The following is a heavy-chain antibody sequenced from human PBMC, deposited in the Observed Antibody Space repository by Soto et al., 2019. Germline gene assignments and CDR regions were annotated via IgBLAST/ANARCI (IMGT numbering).Heavy chain of an antibody. D-gene: IGHD6-19*01. CDR2: INHSGST. CDR1: GGSFSGYY. J-gene: IGHJ5*02. CDR3: ARAIAVAVNWFDP. V-gene: IGHV4-34*01. Sequence: SETLSLTCAVYGGSFSGYYWTWIRQPPGTGLEWIGEINHSGSTNYNPSLKSRVTISVDKSKNQFSLKLSSVTAADTAVYYCARAIAVAVNWFDPWGQGTLVTVSS.